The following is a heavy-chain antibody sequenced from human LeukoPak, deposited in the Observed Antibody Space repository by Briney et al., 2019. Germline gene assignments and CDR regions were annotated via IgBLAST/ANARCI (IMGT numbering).Heavy chain of an antibody. CDR1: GGSITSYY. D-gene: IGHD3-10*01. J-gene: IGHJ4*02. CDR2: MYTSGST. V-gene: IGHV4-4*07. CDR3: TKGRGI. Sequence: TSETLSLTCTVSGGSITSYYWSWIRQPAGKGLEWIGRMYTSGSTNYNPSLKSRVTMSLDTSKNQLSLKLSSVTAADTAVYYCTKGRGIWGQGTLVTVSS.